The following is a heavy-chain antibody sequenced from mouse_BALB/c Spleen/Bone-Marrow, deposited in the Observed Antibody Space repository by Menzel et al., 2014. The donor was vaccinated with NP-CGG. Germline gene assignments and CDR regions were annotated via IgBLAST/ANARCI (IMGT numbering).Heavy chain of an antibody. D-gene: IGHD1-1*01. CDR1: GYTFSNYW. Sequence: VKLVESGAELMKPGASVKISCKATGYTFSNYWIDWVKQRPGHGLEWIGEILPGSGTANYNEKFKGKATFTADTSSNIAYMQLSSLTSEDSALYYCARASVVPYYFDFWGQGTTLTVSS. V-gene: IGHV1-9*01. CDR2: ILPGSGTA. J-gene: IGHJ2*01. CDR3: ARASVVPYYFDF.